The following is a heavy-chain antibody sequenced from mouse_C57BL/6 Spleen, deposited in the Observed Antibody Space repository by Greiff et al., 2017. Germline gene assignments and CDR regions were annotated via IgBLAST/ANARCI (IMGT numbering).Heavy chain of an antibody. J-gene: IGHJ3*01. CDR3: AGDSITTVVATN. CDR1: GFNINDSY. Sequence: VQLQQSGAELVKPGASVKLSCTASGFNINDSYMHWVKQRTEQGLAWIGRIDPEDGDTKYAPKFQGKATIPADTASNTAYLRLSSLTSEDTAVYYCAGDSITTVVATNWGQGTLVTVSA. V-gene: IGHV14-2*01. D-gene: IGHD1-1*01. CDR2: IDPEDGDT.